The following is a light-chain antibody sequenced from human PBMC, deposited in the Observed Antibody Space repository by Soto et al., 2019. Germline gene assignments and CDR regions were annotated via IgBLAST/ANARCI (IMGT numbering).Light chain of an antibody. CDR2: WAS. V-gene: IGKV4-1*01. Sequence: DIVMTQSPDSLAVSLGERATINCKSSQSVLYSSNNKNYLAWYQQKPGQPPKLLIYWASTRESGVPDRFSDSGSGTDFTLTISSMQAEDVAVYYCQQCYSTPRTFGQGTKVEIK. CDR3: QQCYSTPRT. CDR1: QSVLYSSNNKNY. J-gene: IGKJ1*01.